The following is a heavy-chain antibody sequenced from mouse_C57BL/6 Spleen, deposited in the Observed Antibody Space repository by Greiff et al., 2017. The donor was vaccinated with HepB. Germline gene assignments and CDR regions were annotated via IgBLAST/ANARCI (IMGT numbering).Heavy chain of an antibody. V-gene: IGHV1-19*01. Sequence: EVQLQQSGPVLVKPGASVKMSCKASGYTFTDYYMNWVKQSHGKSLEWIGVINPYNGGTSYNQKFKGKATLTVDKSSSTAYMELNSLSSEDSAGYYCARRYYGSPFDYWGQGTTLTVSS. CDR1: GYTFTDYY. D-gene: IGHD1-1*01. CDR2: INPYNGGT. J-gene: IGHJ2*01. CDR3: ARRYYGSPFDY.